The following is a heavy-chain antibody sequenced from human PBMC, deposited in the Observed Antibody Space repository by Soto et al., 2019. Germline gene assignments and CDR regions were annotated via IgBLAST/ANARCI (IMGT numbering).Heavy chain of an antibody. CDR3: ARVVPGAEAWFGP. CDR1: GYTFSNYG. J-gene: IGHJ5*02. Sequence: ASVKVSCKTSGYTFSNYGITWLRQAPGQPLEWLGWISLYSDGTNYAQKFQGRVSMTTDTSTTTAYMELRSLRSDDTAVYYCARVVPGAEAWFGPWGQGTLVTVSS. D-gene: IGHD2-2*01. V-gene: IGHV1-18*01. CDR2: ISLYSDGT.